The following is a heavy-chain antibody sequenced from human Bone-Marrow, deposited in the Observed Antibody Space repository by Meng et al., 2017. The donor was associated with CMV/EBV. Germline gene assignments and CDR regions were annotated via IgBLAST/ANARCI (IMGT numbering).Heavy chain of an antibody. Sequence: GESLKISCTASGFTFNSDAMSWVRQAPGKGLEWVAFIRYDGSNKYYADSVKGRFTISRDNSKNTLYLQMNSLRAEDTAVYYCAKAGIAVAGTFDYWGQGTLVTVSS. CDR1: GFTFNSDA. J-gene: IGHJ4*02. V-gene: IGHV3-30*02. CDR3: AKAGIAVAGTFDY. D-gene: IGHD6-19*01. CDR2: IRYDGSNK.